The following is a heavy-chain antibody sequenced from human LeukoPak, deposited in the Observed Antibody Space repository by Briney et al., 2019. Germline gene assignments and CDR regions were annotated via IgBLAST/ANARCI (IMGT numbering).Heavy chain of an antibody. V-gene: IGHV4-31*03. CDR1: GGSISSGGYY. J-gene: IGHJ4*02. Sequence: PSETLSLTCTVSGGSISSGGYYWSWIRQHPGKGLEWIGYIYYSGSTYYNPSLKSRVTISVDTSKNQFSLKLSSVTAADTAVYYCARSYDYVWGSYIDYWGQGTLVTVSS. D-gene: IGHD3-16*01. CDR2: IYYSGST. CDR3: ARSYDYVWGSYIDY.